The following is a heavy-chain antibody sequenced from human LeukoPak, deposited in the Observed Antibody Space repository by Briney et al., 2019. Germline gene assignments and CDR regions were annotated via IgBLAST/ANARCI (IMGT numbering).Heavy chain of an antibody. CDR1: GGSFSGYF. CDR3: ARGSISLDV. J-gene: IGHJ6*02. V-gene: IGHV4-34*01. CDR2: INHSGST. Sequence: PSETLSLTCAVYGGSFSGYFWSWIRQPPGKGLEWIGEINHSGSTNYNPSLKSRVTISIDTSKSQFSLRLSSVTAADTAVYYCARGSISLDVWGQGTTVTVSS.